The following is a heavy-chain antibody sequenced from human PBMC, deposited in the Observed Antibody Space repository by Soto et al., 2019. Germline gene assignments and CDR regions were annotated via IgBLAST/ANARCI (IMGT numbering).Heavy chain of an antibody. CDR3: ARGFVDQYQLLYYYYYMDV. CDR1: GYTFTSYD. D-gene: IGHD2-2*01. Sequence: GASVKVSCKASGYTFTSYDINWVRQATGQGLEWMGWMNPNSGNTGYAQKFQGRVTMTRNTSISTAYVELSSLRSEDTAVYYCARGFVDQYQLLYYYYYMDVWGKGTTVTVSS. J-gene: IGHJ6*03. CDR2: MNPNSGNT. V-gene: IGHV1-8*01.